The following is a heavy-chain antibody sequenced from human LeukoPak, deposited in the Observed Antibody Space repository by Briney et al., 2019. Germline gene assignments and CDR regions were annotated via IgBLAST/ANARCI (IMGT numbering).Heavy chain of an antibody. CDR3: ASFGVTGTTEDYFDY. CDR1: GGSISSYY. V-gene: IGHV4-4*07. D-gene: IGHD1-7*01. CDR2: IYTSGST. Sequence: SETLSFTCTVSGGSISSYYWSWIRQPAGKGLEWIGRIYTSGSTNYNPSLKSRVTMSVDTSKNQFSLKLSSVTAADTAVYYCASFGVTGTTEDYFDYWGQGTLVTVSS. J-gene: IGHJ4*02.